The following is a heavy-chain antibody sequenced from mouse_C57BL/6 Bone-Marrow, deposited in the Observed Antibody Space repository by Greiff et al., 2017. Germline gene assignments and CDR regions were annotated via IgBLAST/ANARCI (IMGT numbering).Heavy chain of an antibody. V-gene: IGHV1-15*01. CDR3: TRWLLLRWVFAY. CDR2: IDPETGGT. CDR1: GYTFTDYE. D-gene: IGHD1-1*01. Sequence: VQLQQSGAELVRPGASVTLSCKASGYTFTDYEMHWVKQTPVHGLEWIGAIDPETGGTAYNEKFKGKAILTADISSSTAYMELRSLTSEDSAVYYCTRWLLLRWVFAYWGQGTLVTVSA. J-gene: IGHJ3*01.